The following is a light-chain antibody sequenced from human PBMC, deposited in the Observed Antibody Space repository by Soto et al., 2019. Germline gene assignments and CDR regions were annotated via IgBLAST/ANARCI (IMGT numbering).Light chain of an antibody. CDR3: QSYDSSLTL. CDR1: SSNIGAGYD. Sequence: QSVLTQPPSVSGAPGQRVTISCTGSSSNIGAGYDVHWYQQLPGTAPKLLIYGNSNRPSGVPDRFSGSTSGTSASLAITGLQAEDEADYYCQSYDSSLTLFGGGTKLTVL. V-gene: IGLV1-40*01. CDR2: GNS. J-gene: IGLJ2*01.